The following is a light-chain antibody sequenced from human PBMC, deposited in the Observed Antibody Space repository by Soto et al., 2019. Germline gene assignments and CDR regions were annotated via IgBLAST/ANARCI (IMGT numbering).Light chain of an antibody. CDR2: DAS. CDR1: QSISSW. J-gene: IGKJ5*01. CDR3: QQRSYPIT. Sequence: DIQMTQSPSTLSASVGDRVTITCRASQSISSWLAWYQQKPGKAPKLLIYDASSLESGVPSRFSGSGSGTEFTLTISSLPPDDFAVYYCQQRSYPITFGQGTRLEIK. V-gene: IGKV1-5*01.